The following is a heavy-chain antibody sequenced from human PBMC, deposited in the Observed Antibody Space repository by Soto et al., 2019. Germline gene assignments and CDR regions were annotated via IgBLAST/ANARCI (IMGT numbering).Heavy chain of an antibody. V-gene: IGHV1-58*01. J-gene: IGHJ6*02. CDR3: AADPITICQPTYYYGMAV. CDR2: IVVGSGNT. Sequence: QMQLVQSGPEVQKPGTSVKVSCKDSGFTFTSSAVQWVRQARGQRREWIGWIVVGSGNTNYAQKFQERVTITRDMSTSTDYMELSSLRSEDTAVYYGAADPITICQPTYYYGMAVWGQGTTVTVSS. D-gene: IGHD3-9*01. CDR1: GFTFTSSA.